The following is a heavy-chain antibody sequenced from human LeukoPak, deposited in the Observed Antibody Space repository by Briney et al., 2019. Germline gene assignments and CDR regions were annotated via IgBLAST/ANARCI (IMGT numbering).Heavy chain of an antibody. D-gene: IGHD3-10*01. CDR2: IWYDGSNK. CDR1: GFTFSSYG. V-gene: IGHV3-33*01. Sequence: PGGSLRLSCAASGFTFSSYGMHWVRQAPGKGLEWVAVIWYDGSNKYYADSVKGRFTISRDNSKNTLYLQMNSLRAEDTAVYYCARDARYYGSGSHPFDYWGQGTLVTVSS. CDR3: ARDARYYGSGSHPFDY. J-gene: IGHJ4*02.